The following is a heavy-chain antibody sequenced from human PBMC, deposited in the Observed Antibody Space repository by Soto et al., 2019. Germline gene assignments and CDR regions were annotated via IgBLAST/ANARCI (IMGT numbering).Heavy chain of an antibody. Sequence: PGESLKTSCKGCGYSFSTYWIGWVRQMPGKGLEWMGISYPRDSDTRYSPSFQGQVTISADKSITTAHLQWSSLKASDTAMYYCARHVVAARQFDYWGQGTLVTVSS. J-gene: IGHJ4*02. CDR2: SYPRDSDT. V-gene: IGHV5-51*01. D-gene: IGHD6-6*01. CDR3: ARHVVAARQFDY. CDR1: GYSFSTYW.